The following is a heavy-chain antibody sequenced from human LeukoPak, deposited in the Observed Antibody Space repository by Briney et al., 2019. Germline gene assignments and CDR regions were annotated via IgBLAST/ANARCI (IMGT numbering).Heavy chain of an antibody. J-gene: IGHJ5*02. CDR1: GGTFSSYA. Sequence: ASVKVSCKASGGTFSSYAISGVRQAPGQGLEWRGGIIPIFGTANYAQKFQGRVTITADESTGTAYMELSSLRSEDTAVYYCARGEYGGYANWFAPWGQGTLVTVSS. D-gene: IGHD5-12*01. CDR2: IIPIFGTA. CDR3: ARGEYGGYANWFAP. V-gene: IGHV1-69*13.